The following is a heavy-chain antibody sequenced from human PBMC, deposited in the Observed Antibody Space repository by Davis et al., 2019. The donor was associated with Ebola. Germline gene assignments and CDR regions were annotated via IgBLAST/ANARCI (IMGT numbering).Heavy chain of an antibody. Sequence: MPSETLSLTCTVSGGSITSSSYYWGWIRQPPGKGLEWIGTISHTGSTYYTPSLKSRLTLSVDTSKNQFSLKLTSVTAAETAVYYCARRMDVWGQGTTVTVSS. J-gene: IGHJ6*02. CDR3: ARRMDV. V-gene: IGHV4-39*01. CDR1: GGSITSSSYY. CDR2: ISHTGST.